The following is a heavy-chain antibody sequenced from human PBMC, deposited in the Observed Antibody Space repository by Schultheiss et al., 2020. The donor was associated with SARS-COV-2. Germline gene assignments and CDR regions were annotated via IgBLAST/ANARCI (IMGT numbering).Heavy chain of an antibody. CDR2: INHSGST. V-gene: IGHV4-34*01. Sequence: SETLSLTCAVYSGSFSGYYWSWIRQPPGKGLEWIGEINHSGSTNYNPSLKSRVTISVDTSKNQFSLKLSSVTAADTAVYYCARGRRFAASIAARPGRDFFDYWGQGTLVTVSS. J-gene: IGHJ4*02. CDR3: ARGRRFAASIAARPGRDFFDY. D-gene: IGHD6-6*01. CDR1: SGSFSGYY.